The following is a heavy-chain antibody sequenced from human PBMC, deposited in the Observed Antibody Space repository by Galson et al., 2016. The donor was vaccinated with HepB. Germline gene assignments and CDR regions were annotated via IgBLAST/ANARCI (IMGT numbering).Heavy chain of an antibody. CDR2: IKGVNGNT. CDR3: AADSSGY. CDR1: GYSFTTYA. Sequence: VKVSCKASGYSFTTYALHWVRPAPGQRLEWMGWIKGVNGNTKYSPKFQDRVTITRNTSASTVYMELSSLRSEDTAVYYCAADSSGYWGQGTLVTVSS. J-gene: IGHJ4*02. V-gene: IGHV1-3*01. D-gene: IGHD6-25*01.